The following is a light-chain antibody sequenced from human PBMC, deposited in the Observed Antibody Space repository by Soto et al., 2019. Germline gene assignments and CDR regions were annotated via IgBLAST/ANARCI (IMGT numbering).Light chain of an antibody. CDR2: AAS. Sequence: DIQMTQSPSSVSASVGDRVTITCRASQGISSWLDWYQQKPGKAPKLLIYAASSLQSGVPSRFSGSGSGTDFTRTISSLQPEDVATYYCQQANSFPLTFGGGTKVEIK. CDR3: QQANSFPLT. V-gene: IGKV1-12*01. J-gene: IGKJ4*01. CDR1: QGISSW.